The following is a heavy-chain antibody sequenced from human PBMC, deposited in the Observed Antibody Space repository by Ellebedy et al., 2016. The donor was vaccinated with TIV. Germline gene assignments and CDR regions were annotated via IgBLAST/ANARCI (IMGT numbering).Heavy chain of an antibody. V-gene: IGHV3-15*07. CDR1: GFTFTNAW. D-gene: IGHD3-22*01. CDR3: TTRYYYDSSGYNQVDY. Sequence: GESLKISCAASGFTFTNAWMNWVRQAPGKGLEWVGLIKRKIDGGTTDYAAPVNGRFIISRDDSKNMLYLQMNNLKTEDTAVYYCTTRYYYDSSGYNQVDYWGQGTLVTVSS. J-gene: IGHJ4*02. CDR2: IKRKIDGGTT.